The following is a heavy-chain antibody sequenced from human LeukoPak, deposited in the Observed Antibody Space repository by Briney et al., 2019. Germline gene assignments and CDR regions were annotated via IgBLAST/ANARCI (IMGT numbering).Heavy chain of an antibody. CDR2: IYTSGST. V-gene: IGHV4-4*07. Sequence: SETLSLTXTVSGGSISSYYWSWIRQPAGKGLEWIGRIYTSGSTNYNPSLKSRVTMSVDTSKNQFSLKLSSVTAADTAVYYCARGLSGAGTGYYMDVWGKGTTVTVSS. D-gene: IGHD6-19*01. J-gene: IGHJ6*03. CDR1: GGSISSYY. CDR3: ARGLSGAGTGYYMDV.